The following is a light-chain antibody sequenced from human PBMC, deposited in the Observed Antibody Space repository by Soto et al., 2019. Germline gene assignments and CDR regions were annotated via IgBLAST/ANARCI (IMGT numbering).Light chain of an antibody. CDR3: QQYGSSPPLT. V-gene: IGKV3-20*01. CDR2: GAS. J-gene: IGKJ4*01. Sequence: EIVLTQSPGTLSLSPGERATLSCRASQSVSSSYLGWYQQKPGQAPRLLIYGASNRATCIPDRFSGSGSGTEFTLTISRLEPEDFAVYYCQQYGSSPPLTFGGGTKVDIK. CDR1: QSVSSSY.